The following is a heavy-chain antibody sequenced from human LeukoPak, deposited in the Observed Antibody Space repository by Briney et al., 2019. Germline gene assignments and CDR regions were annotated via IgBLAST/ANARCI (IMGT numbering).Heavy chain of an antibody. Sequence: EASVKVSCKASGGTFSSYAISWVRQAPGQGLEWMGGIIPIFGTANYAQKFQGRVTITADESTSTAYMEPSSLRSEDTAVYYCARGRRAVTAYYYYYYGMDVWGQGTTVTVSS. CDR1: GGTFSSYA. D-gene: IGHD4-17*01. CDR3: ARGRRAVTAYYYYYYGMDV. CDR2: IIPIFGTA. V-gene: IGHV1-69*13. J-gene: IGHJ6*02.